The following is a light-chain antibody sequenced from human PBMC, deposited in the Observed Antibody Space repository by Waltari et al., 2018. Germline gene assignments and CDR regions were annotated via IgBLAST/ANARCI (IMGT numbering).Light chain of an antibody. V-gene: IGKV1-33*01. CDR1: EDIRTY. Sequence: DIQMTQSPSSLSASLGDRVTIPCQASEDIRTYLNWYQQKPGKAPKLLIYDASNLETGVPSRFSGSGSGTDFTLTISSLQPEDLATYYCQQHDNLPSFTFGGGTKVEI. CDR2: DAS. CDR3: QQHDNLPSFT. J-gene: IGKJ4*01.